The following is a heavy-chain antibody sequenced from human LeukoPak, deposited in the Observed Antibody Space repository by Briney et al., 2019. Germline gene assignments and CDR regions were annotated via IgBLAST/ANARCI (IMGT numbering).Heavy chain of an antibody. CDR3: ARDLTSGSYYYDY. Sequence: SETLSLTCAVYGGSFSNNFWTWIRQPPGKGLEWIGEISHAGSTNYNPSLRHGITMSVDTSKNQFSLKVTSVTAADTAVYFCARDLTSGSYYYDYWGQGTRVTVSS. D-gene: IGHD3-9*01. CDR1: GGSFSNNF. CDR2: ISHAGST. J-gene: IGHJ4*02. V-gene: IGHV4-34*10.